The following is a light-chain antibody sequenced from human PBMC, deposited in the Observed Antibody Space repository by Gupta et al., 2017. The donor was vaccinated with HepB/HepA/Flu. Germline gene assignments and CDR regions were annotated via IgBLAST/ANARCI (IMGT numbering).Light chain of an antibody. CDR3: RQCVQTPYT. Sequence: DIVMTQSPLSLPVTPGEPASMSCRSSQSRMHSNGYIYLDWYLQKPGQAPQLLMYLGSKRASGVPDRFSGSGSGTDFTLEINRVEAEDVGVYYCRQCVQTPYTLGQGTKLDI. V-gene: IGKV2-28*01. CDR2: LGS. CDR1: QSRMHSNGYIY. J-gene: IGKJ2*01.